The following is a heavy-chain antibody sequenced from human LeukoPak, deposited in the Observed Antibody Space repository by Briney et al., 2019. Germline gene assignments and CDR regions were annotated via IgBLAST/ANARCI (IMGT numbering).Heavy chain of an antibody. Sequence: GGSLRLSCAASGFTFSSYAMSWVRQAPGKGLEWVSVISGSGDFTFYADSVKGRFTISRDNAKNSLYLQMNSLRAEDTAVYYCARVGRYFDWLLIPFDYWGQGTLVTVSS. J-gene: IGHJ4*02. V-gene: IGHV3-23*01. CDR1: GFTFSSYA. CDR2: ISGSGDFT. CDR3: ARVGRYFDWLLIPFDY. D-gene: IGHD3-9*01.